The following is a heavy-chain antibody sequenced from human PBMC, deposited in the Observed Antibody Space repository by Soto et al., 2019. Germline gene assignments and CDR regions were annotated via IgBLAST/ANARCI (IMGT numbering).Heavy chain of an antibody. CDR2: IYSGESK. CDR3: ARDPARGSALGWFQP. V-gene: IGHV3-53*01. CDR1: GFTVSSNY. D-gene: IGHD6-25*01. Sequence: GGSLRLSFAASGFTVSSNYMSWVRQAPGKGLEWVSVIYSGESKLYADSVKGRFTISRDNFKNTLYLQMNSLRAEDRAGEDWARDPARGSALGWFQPWGQRARVTVS. J-gene: IGHJ5*02.